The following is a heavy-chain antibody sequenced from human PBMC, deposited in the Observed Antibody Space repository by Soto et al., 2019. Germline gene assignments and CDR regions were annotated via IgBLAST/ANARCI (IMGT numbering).Heavy chain of an antibody. CDR1: GLTFSNYA. D-gene: IGHD2-15*01. CDR2: LRGSGEMK. V-gene: IGHV3-23*01. J-gene: IGHJ4*02. Sequence: GGSLRLSCAASGLTFSNYAMNWVRQGPGKGLEWVSGLRGSGEMKFFADSVKGRFTISRDNSKNTLYLQMNSLTAEDTAVYYCATGAVHENYHGSGYDYWGPGTLVTVSS. CDR3: ATGAVHENYHGSGYDY.